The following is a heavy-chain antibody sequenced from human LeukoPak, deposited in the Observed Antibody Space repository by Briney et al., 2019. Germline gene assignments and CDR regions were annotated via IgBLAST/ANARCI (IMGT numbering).Heavy chain of an antibody. J-gene: IGHJ3*02. Sequence: SGATLVNPTQTHTLTCTFSGVSLSTSAGGVGWISQHPGKALECLSLIYWNDDKRYSLSLKIRLTITRDTSKNQVVLTMTNMDPVDTATYYCAHRQSGAFDIWGQGTMVTVSS. CDR2: IYWNDDK. V-gene: IGHV2-5*01. CDR3: AHRQSGAFDI. CDR1: GVSLSTSAGG.